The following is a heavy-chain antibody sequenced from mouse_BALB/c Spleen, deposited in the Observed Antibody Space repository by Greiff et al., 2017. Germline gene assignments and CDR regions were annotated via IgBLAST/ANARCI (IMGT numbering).Heavy chain of an antibody. CDR3: ARDLGYGNPYWYFEV. CDR2: IWAGGST. D-gene: IGHD2-10*02. V-gene: IGHV2-9*02. Sequence: QVQLQQSGPGLVAPSQSLSITCTVSGFSLTSYGVHWVRQPPGKGLEWLGVIWAGGSTNYNSALMSRLSISKDNSKSQVFLKMNSLQTDDTAMYYCARDLGYGNPYWYFEVWGAGTTVTVSS. J-gene: IGHJ1*01. CDR1: GFSLTSYG.